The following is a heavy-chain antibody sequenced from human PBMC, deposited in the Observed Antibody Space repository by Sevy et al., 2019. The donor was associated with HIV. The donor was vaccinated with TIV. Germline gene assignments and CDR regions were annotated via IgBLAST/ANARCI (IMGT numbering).Heavy chain of an antibody. CDR2: IYSGGST. CDR3: ARDLEITKNYYSYYYMDV. V-gene: IGHV3-53*01. J-gene: IGHJ6*03. CDR1: GFTVSSNY. Sequence: GGSLRLSCAASGFTVSSNYMSWVRQAPGKGLEWVSVIYSGGSTYYADSVKGRFTISRDNSKNTLYLQMNSLRAEDTAVYYCARDLEITKNYYSYYYMDVWGKGTTVTVSS.